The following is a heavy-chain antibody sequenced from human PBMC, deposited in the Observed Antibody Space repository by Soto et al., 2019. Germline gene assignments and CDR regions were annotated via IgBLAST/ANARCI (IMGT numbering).Heavy chain of an antibody. J-gene: IGHJ5*02. Sequence: QITLKESGPTLVKPTQTLTMTCTFSGFSLSTSGVGVGWIRQPPGKALEWLALIYWDDDKRYSPSLKSRLTTTMDTSKYRVVLTRTNMDPVDTARYYCALSSGYGVILSWGQGTLVTVSS. CDR2: IYWDDDK. CDR3: ALSSGYGVILS. V-gene: IGHV2-5*02. D-gene: IGHD5-12*01. CDR1: GFSLSTSGVG.